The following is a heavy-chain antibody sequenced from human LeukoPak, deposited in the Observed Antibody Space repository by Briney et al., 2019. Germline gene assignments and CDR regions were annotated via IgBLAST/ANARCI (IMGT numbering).Heavy chain of an antibody. CDR2: IYYSGST. J-gene: IGHJ4*02. CDR1: GGSISSGGYY. D-gene: IGHD3-22*01. CDR3: ARGGYCDSSGNFDY. Sequence: SETLSLTRTVSGGSISSGGYYWSWIRQHPGKGLEGIGYIYYSGSTYYNPSLKSRFTISVDTSKNQFSLKLSSVTAADTAVYYCARGGYCDSSGNFDYWGQGTLVTVSS. V-gene: IGHV4-31*03.